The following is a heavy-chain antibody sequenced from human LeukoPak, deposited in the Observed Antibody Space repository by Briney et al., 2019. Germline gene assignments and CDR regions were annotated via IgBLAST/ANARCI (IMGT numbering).Heavy chain of an antibody. CDR3: ARPRMGAPRALDAFDI. J-gene: IGHJ3*02. V-gene: IGHV1-2*02. CDR2: INPNSGGT. CDR1: GYTFTGYY. D-gene: IGHD1-26*01. Sequence: GASVKVSCKASGYTFTGYYMHWVRQAPGQGLEWMGWINPNSGGTNYAQKFQGRVTMTRDTSISTAYMELSRLRSDDTAVYYCARPRMGAPRALDAFDIWGQGTMVTVSS.